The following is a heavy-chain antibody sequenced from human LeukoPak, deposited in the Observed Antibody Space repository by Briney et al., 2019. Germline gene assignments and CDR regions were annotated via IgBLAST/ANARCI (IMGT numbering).Heavy chain of an antibody. D-gene: IGHD6-19*01. CDR2: ISNSGSMI. V-gene: IGHV3-48*02. Sequence: PGGSLRLSCAVSGLTFSSYNMNWVRQAPGKGLEWVSYISNSGSMIYYADSVKGRFTLSRDKAKNSLYLQMNSLRDEDTAVYYCARGPISGWSADYWGQGTLVTVSS. CDR1: GLTFSSYN. J-gene: IGHJ4*02. CDR3: ARGPISGWSADY.